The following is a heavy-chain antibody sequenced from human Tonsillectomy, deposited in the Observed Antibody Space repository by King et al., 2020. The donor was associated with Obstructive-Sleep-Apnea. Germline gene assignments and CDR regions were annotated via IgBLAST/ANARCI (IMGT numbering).Heavy chain of an antibody. V-gene: IGHV3-53*04. J-gene: IGHJ6*02. CDR3: ARTDSSGMDV. D-gene: IGHD3-22*01. Sequence: EVQLVESGGGLVQPGGSLRLSCAASGFTVSSNYMSWVRQAPGKGLEWVSVIYSGGSTYYADSVKGRFTISRHNSKNTLYLQMNSLGGEDTAVYYCARTDSSGMDVWGQGTTVTVSS. CDR1: GFTVSSNY. CDR2: IYSGGST.